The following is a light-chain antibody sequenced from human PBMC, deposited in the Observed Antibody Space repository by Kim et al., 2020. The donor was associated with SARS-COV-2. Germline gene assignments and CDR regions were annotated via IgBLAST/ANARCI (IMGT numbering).Light chain of an antibody. CDR3: QGWESRRVV. CDR2: YDS. Sequence: SYELTQPPSVSVAPGKTARITCGGNNIGSKSVHWYQQKPGQAPVLVIYYDSDRPSGIPERFSGSNSGNTATLTISRVEAGDEAEYYCQGWESRRVV. CDR1: NIGSKS. V-gene: IGLV3-21*01. J-gene: IGLJ2*01.